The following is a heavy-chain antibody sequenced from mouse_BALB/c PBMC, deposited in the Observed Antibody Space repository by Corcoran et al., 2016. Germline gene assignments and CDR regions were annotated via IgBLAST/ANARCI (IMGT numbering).Heavy chain of an antibody. CDR3: ARKGDYRYPFDY. CDR2: INTYTGEP. Sequence: QIQLVQYGPELKKPGETVQISCKASGYTFTNYGMNWVKQDPGKGLKWMGWINTYTGEPAYADDFKGRLAFSLETSATTAYLQINNLKNEDTATYVCARKGDYRYPFDYWGQGTTLTVSS. CDR1: GYTFTNYG. J-gene: IGHJ2*01. D-gene: IGHD2-14*01. V-gene: IGHV9-3-1*01.